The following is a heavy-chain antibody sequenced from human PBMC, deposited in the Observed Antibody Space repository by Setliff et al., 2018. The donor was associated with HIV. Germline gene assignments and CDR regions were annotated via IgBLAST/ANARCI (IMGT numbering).Heavy chain of an antibody. V-gene: IGHV4-39*01. CDR1: GASISSHNYY. Sequence: SETLSLTCTVSGASISSHNYYWGWIRQSPGKGLEWIASIRSSGDTYYNPSLQSRVITSVDTSNNLISLKLTSVTAADTAVYYCTIPASSLAPNWGRGTQVTVSS. J-gene: IGHJ4*02. CDR3: TIPASSLAPN. CDR2: IRSSGDT.